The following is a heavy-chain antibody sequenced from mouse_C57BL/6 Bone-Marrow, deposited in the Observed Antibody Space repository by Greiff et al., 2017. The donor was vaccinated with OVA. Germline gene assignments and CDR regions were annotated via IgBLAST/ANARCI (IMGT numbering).Heavy chain of an antibody. Sequence: EVQVVESGEGLVKPGGSLTLSCAASGFTFSSYAMSWVRQTPEKRLEWVAYISSGGDYIYYADTVKGRFTISRDNARNTLYLQMSSLKSEDTAMYYCTRDHYYGIDYWGQGTTLTVSS. CDR2: ISSGGDYI. V-gene: IGHV5-9-1*02. CDR1: GFTFSSYA. D-gene: IGHD1-2*01. J-gene: IGHJ2*01. CDR3: TRDHYYGIDY.